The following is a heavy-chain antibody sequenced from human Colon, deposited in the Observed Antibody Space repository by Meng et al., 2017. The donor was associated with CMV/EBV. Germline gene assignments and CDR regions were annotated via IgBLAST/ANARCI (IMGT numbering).Heavy chain of an antibody. CDR2: TYYRSQWYF. V-gene: IGHV6-1*01. Sequence: QLHLQQAGPGLGKPSPPLSLTCAIAGDSVSSDSAAWNWIRQSPSRGLEWLGRTYYRSQWYFDYEVSVICRITINDDTSKNEFSLQLRSVTPDDTAVYYCASVWELGSWGQGTLVTVSS. CDR3: ASVWELGS. CDR1: GDSVSSDSAA. J-gene: IGHJ4*02. D-gene: IGHD1-26*01.